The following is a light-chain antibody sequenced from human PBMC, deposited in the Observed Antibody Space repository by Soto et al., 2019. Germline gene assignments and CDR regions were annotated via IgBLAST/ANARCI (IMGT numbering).Light chain of an antibody. CDR1: SSDVGSYNL. CDR3: CSYAGSSTFYV. Sequence: QSALTQPASVSGSPGQSITISCTGSSSDVGSYNLVSWYRQHPGKAPKLMIYEVGKRPSGVSNRFSGSKSGNTASLTISGLQAEDDADYYCCSYAGSSTFYVFGTGTKLTVL. CDR2: EVG. J-gene: IGLJ1*01. V-gene: IGLV2-23*02.